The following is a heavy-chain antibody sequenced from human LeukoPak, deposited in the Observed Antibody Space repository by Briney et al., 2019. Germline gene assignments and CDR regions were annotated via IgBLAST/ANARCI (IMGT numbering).Heavy chain of an antibody. J-gene: IGHJ4*02. D-gene: IGHD4-17*01. CDR1: GFTFSSYW. CDR2: IKADGSST. Sequence: GGSLRLSCAASGFTFSSYWMFWVRQAPGKGLVWVSRIKADGSSTTYADSVKGRFTISRDNAKNTLYLQMNSLRAEDTAVYYCATLVSYGPCDYWGQGTLVTVSS. V-gene: IGHV3-74*01. CDR3: ATLVSYGPCDY.